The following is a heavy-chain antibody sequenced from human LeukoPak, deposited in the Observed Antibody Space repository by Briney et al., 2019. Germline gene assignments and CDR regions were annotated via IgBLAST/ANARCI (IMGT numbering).Heavy chain of an antibody. V-gene: IGHV4-59*08. CDR1: GGSISSYY. D-gene: IGHD6-19*01. J-gene: IGHJ4*02. Sequence: SETLSLTCAVSGGSISSYYWTWIRQPPGRTLEWIGYFYYSGDTNYNPALESRVTISVDMSKNQFSLKLSSVTAADTAVYYCARTDSSGWYYFDYWGQGTLVTVSS. CDR3: ARTDSSGWYYFDY. CDR2: FYYSGDT.